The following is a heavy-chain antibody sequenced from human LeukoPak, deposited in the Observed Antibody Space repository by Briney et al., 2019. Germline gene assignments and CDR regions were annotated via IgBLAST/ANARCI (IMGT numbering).Heavy chain of an antibody. CDR1: GFTFSSYS. CDR3: AREDNYYDSSGYDYYYMDV. CDR2: ISSSSSYI. Sequence: GGSLRLSCAASGFTFSSYSMNWVRQAPGKGLEWVSSISSSSSYIYYADSVKGRFTISRDNAKNSLYLQMNSLRAEDTAVYYCAREDNYYDSSGYDYYYMDVWGKGTTVTVSS. J-gene: IGHJ6*03. D-gene: IGHD3-22*01. V-gene: IGHV3-21*01.